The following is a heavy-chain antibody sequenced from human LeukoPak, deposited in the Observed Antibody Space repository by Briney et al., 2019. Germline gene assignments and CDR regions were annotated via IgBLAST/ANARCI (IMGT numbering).Heavy chain of an antibody. D-gene: IGHD6-19*01. CDR3: ARRREQWLGRSFDY. CDR2: IYPGDSDT. Sequence: GESLQISCEGSGYSFTSYWIGWVRQMPGKGLEWRGIIYPGDSDTRYSPSFQGQVTISADKSISTAYLQWSSLKASDTAMYYCARRREQWLGRSFDYWGQGTLVTVSS. CDR1: GYSFTSYW. J-gene: IGHJ4*02. V-gene: IGHV5-51*01.